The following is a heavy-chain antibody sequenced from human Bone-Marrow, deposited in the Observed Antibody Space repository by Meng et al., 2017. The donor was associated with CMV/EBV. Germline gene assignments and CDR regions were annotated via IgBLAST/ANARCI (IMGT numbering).Heavy chain of an antibody. D-gene: IGHD6-19*01. CDR3: ARDCGSSSPEYSSGWYRGRGAFDI. CDR1: GYTFTSYG. CDR2: ISAYNGNT. Sequence: ASVKVSCKASGYTFTSYGISGVRQAPGQGLEWMGWISAYNGNTNYAQKLQGRVTMTTDTSTSTAYMELRSLRSDDTAVYYCARDCGSSSPEYSSGWYRGRGAFDIWGQGTMVTV. V-gene: IGHV1-18*01. J-gene: IGHJ3*02.